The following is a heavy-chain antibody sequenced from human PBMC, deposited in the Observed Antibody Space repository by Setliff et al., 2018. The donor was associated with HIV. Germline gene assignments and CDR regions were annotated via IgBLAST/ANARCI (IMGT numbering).Heavy chain of an antibody. D-gene: IGHD2-8*01. CDR3: ATKVYCTNGVCLDAFDT. CDR1: GYTFTSYY. CDR2: INPNSGGT. Sequence: ASVKVSCKASGYTFTSYYIHWVRQAPGQGLEWMGRINPNSGGTNYAQKFQGRVTMTRDRSISTAYMELSRLISADTAVYYCATKVYCTNGVCLDAFDTWGQGTMVTVSS. V-gene: IGHV1-2*06. J-gene: IGHJ3*02.